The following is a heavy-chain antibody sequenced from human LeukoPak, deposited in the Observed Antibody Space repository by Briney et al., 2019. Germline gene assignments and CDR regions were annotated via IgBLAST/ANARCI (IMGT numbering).Heavy chain of an antibody. V-gene: IGHV3-53*01. D-gene: IGHD3-10*01. J-gene: IGHJ4*02. CDR2: IYSGGST. Sequence: GGSLRLSCAASGFTFSSSAMSWVRQAPGKGLEWVSVIYSGGSTYYADSVKGRFTISRDNSKNTLYLQMNSLRAEDTAVYYCARDTLLRFGELSPLDYWGQGTLVTVSS. CDR3: ARDTLLRFGELSPLDY. CDR1: GFTFSSSA.